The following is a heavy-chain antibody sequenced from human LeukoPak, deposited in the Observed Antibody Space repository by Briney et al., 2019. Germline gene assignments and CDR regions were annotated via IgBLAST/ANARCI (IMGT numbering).Heavy chain of an antibody. CDR1: GFTFSGYT. D-gene: IGHD2-21*02. CDR3: ARDAPSFGDCDGNWFDP. J-gene: IGHJ5*02. CDR2: SSGTGRNI. Sequence: GGSLRLSCAASGFTFSGYTTNWVRQAPGKGLEWLGYSSGTGRNIKYADSVTGRFAISRDNAKDKLYLHMNSLRPEDTAVYYCARDAPSFGDCDGNWFDPWGQGTLVIVSP. V-gene: IGHV3-48*01.